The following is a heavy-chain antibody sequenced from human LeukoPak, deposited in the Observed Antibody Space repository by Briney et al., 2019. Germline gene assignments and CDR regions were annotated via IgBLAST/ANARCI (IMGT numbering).Heavy chain of an antibody. CDR2: INPSGGST. CDR1: AYTFTNYG. V-gene: IGHV1-8*03. D-gene: IGHD1-7*01. CDR3: ARGRRRAGTMGSWFDP. Sequence: GASVKVSCKASAYTFTNYGISWVRQAPGQGLEWMGIINPSGGSTNYAQKFQGRVTITRNTSISTAYMELSSLRSEDTAVYYCARGRRRAGTMGSWFDPWGQGTLVTVSS. J-gene: IGHJ5*02.